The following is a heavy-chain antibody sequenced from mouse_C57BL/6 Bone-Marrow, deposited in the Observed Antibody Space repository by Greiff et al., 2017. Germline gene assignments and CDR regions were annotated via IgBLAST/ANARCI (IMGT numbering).Heavy chain of an antibody. Sequence: VQLQPSWAELVRPGASVKLSCTASGFNIKDDSMHWVKQRPEQGLEWIGCIFPENGDTEYASKFQGKATITADTSSNTAYLQLSSLTSEDTAVYYCTLYYGNSYAMDYWGQGTSVTVSS. CDR1: GFNIKDDS. D-gene: IGHD2-1*01. CDR2: IFPENGDT. CDR3: TLYYGNSYAMDY. J-gene: IGHJ4*01. V-gene: IGHV14-4*01.